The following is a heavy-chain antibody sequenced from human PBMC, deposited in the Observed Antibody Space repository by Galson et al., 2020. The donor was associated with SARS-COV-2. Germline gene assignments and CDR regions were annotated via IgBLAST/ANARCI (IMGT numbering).Heavy chain of an antibody. CDR3: ARAAPYDILTGYYYGMDV. CDR1: GYTFTGYY. J-gene: IGHJ6*02. Sequence: ASVKVSCKASGYTFTGYYMHWVRQAPGQGLEWMGWINPNSGGPNYAQKFQGRVTMTRDTSISTAYMELSGLRSDDTAVYYCARAAPYDILTGYYYGMDVWGQGTTVTVSS. CDR2: INPNSGGP. D-gene: IGHD3-9*01. V-gene: IGHV1-2*02.